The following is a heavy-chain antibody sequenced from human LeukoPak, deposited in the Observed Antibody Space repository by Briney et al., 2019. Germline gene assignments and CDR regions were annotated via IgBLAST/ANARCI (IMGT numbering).Heavy chain of an antibody. V-gene: IGHV3-64*01. CDR1: GFTFDDYA. D-gene: IGHD3-10*01. CDR2: ISSNGGST. CDR3: ARDLVSWFGELFLMDV. J-gene: IGHJ6*02. Sequence: GGSLRLSCAASGFTFDDYAMHWVRQAPGKGLEYVSAISSNGGSTYYANSVKGRFTISRDNSKNTLYLQMGSLRAEDMAVYYCARDLVSWFGELFLMDVWGQGTTVTVSS.